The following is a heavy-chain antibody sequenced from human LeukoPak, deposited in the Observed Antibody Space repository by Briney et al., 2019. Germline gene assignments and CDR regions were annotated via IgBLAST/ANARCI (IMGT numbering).Heavy chain of an antibody. CDR3: AELGITMIGGV. J-gene: IGHJ6*04. CDR2: ISSSGSTI. D-gene: IGHD3-10*02. Sequence: GGSLRLSCAASGFTFSNEMNWVRQAPGKGLQWVSYISSSGSTIDYADSVKGRFTISRDNAKNSLYLQMNSLRAEDTAVYYCAELGITMIGGVWGKGTTVTISS. CDR1: GFTFSNE. V-gene: IGHV3-48*03.